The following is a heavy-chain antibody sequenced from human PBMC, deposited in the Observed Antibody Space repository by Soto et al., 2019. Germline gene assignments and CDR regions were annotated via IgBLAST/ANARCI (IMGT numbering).Heavy chain of an antibody. CDR2: SIPIFGTE. Sequence: QVQLVQSGAEVKQPGSSVRVSCKASGGAFSSYAISWVRQAPGQGLEWTGGSIPIFGTENYAQKVQGRVTITADESTSTAYMELSRLRPEHTAVYYCARDRIAGSKYYYGMDVWGQGTTVTVSS. CDR1: GGAFSSYA. J-gene: IGHJ6*02. D-gene: IGHD6-13*01. CDR3: ARDRIAGSKYYYGMDV. V-gene: IGHV1-69*01.